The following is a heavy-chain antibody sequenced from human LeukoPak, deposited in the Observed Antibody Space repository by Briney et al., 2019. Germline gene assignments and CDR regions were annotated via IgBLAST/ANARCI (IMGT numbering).Heavy chain of an antibody. V-gene: IGHV4-31*03. CDR1: GGSISSGGYY. CDR3: AREAVTMVRGVIITYYFDY. D-gene: IGHD3-10*01. Sequence: PSQTLSLTCTVSGGSISSGGYYWSWIRQHPGKGLEWIGYIYYSGSSYYNPSLKSRVTISVDTSKNQFSLKLSSVTAADTAVYYCAREAVTMVRGVIITYYFDYWGQGTLVTVSS. CDR2: IYYSGSS. J-gene: IGHJ4*02.